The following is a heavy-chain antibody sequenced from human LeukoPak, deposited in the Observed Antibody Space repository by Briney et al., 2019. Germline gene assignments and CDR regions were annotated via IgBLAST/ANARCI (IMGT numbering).Heavy chain of an antibody. D-gene: IGHD6-19*01. CDR3: ARDRYLRRIAVAGT. J-gene: IGHJ5*02. Sequence: SVTVSCKASGGTFSSYAISWVRQAPGQGLEWMGRIIPIFGTANYAQKFRGRVTITTDESTSTAYMDLSSLRSEDTAVYYCARDRYLRRIAVAGTWGQGTLVTVSS. V-gene: IGHV1-69*05. CDR1: GGTFSSYA. CDR2: IIPIFGTA.